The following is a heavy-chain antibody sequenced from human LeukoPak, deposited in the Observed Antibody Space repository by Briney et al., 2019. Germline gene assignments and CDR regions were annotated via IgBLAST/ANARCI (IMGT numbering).Heavy chain of an antibody. CDR2: IYPGDSDT. Sequence: NLGESLKISCKGSGYRFTSYWIGWVRQMPGKGLEWMGIIYPGDSDTRYSPSFQGQVTISADKSISTAYLQWSSLKASDTAMYYCARHGDIVATIPDYYYYGMDVWGQGTTVTVSS. V-gene: IGHV5-51*01. CDR3: ARHGDIVATIPDYYYYGMDV. CDR1: GYRFTSYW. D-gene: IGHD5-12*01. J-gene: IGHJ6*02.